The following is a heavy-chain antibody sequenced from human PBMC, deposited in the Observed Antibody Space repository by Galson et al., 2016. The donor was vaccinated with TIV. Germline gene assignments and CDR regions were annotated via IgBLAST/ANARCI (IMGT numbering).Heavy chain of an antibody. V-gene: IGHV3-73*01. D-gene: IGHD1-14*01. Sequence: SLRLSCAVSGFTFSDSAMHWVRQASGKGLEWIGRINNKANTHATEYTASLKGRFTISRDDSRNTAYLQMNNLKTEDTAVYYCTTGPGPGKPRIDYWGQGTLVTVSS. CDR3: TTGPGPGKPRIDY. J-gene: IGHJ4*02. CDR2: INNKANTHAT. CDR1: GFTFSDSA.